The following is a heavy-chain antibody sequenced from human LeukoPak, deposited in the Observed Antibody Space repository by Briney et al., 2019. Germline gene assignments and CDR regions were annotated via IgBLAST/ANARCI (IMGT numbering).Heavy chain of an antibody. V-gene: IGHV1-69*13. CDR3: ARDSAYYYDSSGYYYSDYYGMDV. Sequence: GASVKVSCKASGGTFSSYAISWVRQAPGQGLEWMGGIIPIFGTANYAQKFQSRVTITADESTSTAYMELSSLRSEDTAVYYCARDSAYYYDSSGYYYSDYYGMDVWGQGTTVTVSS. CDR2: IIPIFGTA. D-gene: IGHD3-22*01. J-gene: IGHJ6*02. CDR1: GGTFSSYA.